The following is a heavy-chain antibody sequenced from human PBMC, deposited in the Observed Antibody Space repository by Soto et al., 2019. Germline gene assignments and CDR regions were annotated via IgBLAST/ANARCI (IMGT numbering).Heavy chain of an antibody. CDR3: AGDPDSHYNDSHASSYP. CDR2: IIPIIGII. Sequence: ASVKVSCKASGGTFSTYTITWVRQAPGQGLEWMGRIIPIIGIINYAQKFQGRVTISTDKFTGTAYMELTGLRSDDTAVYYCAGDPDSHYNDSHASSYPWGQGTLVTVSS. D-gene: IGHD4-4*01. J-gene: IGHJ5*02. V-gene: IGHV1-69*04. CDR1: GGTFSTYT.